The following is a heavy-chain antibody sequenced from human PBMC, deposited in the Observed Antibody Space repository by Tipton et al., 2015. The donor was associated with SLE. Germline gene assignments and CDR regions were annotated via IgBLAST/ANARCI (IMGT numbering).Heavy chain of an antibody. D-gene: IGHD3-3*01. V-gene: IGHV1-69*05. Sequence: QLVQSGAEVKKPGSSVKVSCKASGGSFSRYAISWVRQAPGQGLEWMGVIIPLFGSANYAQKFQGRVTITTDESTSTAYMELSSLRSEDTAVYYCARDRSAYYPYWYFDLWGRGTLVTVSS. J-gene: IGHJ2*01. CDR1: GGSFSRYA. CDR3: ARDRSAYYPYWYFDL. CDR2: IIPLFGSA.